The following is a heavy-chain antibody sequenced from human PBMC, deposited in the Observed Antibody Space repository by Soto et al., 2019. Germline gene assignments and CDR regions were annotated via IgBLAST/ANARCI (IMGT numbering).Heavy chain of an antibody. V-gene: IGHV3-23*01. D-gene: IGHD5-12*01. CDR3: AKDLEGSGYDSGNDY. Sequence: EVKLLESGGGLVQPGGSLRLACAASGFTFSNYAMSWVRQAPGKGLEWVSSISGSGGSTYYPDSVKGRFTISRDNSKNTLYLQMNSLRAEDTAVYYCAKDLEGSGYDSGNDYWGQGTLVTVSS. J-gene: IGHJ4*02. CDR2: ISGSGGST. CDR1: GFTFSNYA.